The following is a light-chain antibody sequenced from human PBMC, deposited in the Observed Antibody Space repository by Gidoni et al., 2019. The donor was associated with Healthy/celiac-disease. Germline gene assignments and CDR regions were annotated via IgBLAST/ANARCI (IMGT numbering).Light chain of an antibody. CDR1: QSISSW. CDR3: QQYNSYSRT. Sequence: DIQRTQSPSTLSASVGDRVTITCRASQSISSWLAWYQQKPGKAPKLLIYKASSLESGVPSRFSGSGSGTEFTLTLSRLQPDDFATYSCQQYNSYSRTFGQGTKVEIK. J-gene: IGKJ1*01. V-gene: IGKV1-5*03. CDR2: KAS.